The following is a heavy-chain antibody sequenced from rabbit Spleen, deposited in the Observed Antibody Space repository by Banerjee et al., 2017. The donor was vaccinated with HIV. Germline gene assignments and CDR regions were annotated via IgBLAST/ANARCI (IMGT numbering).Heavy chain of an antibody. J-gene: IGHJ6*01. D-gene: IGHD1-1*01. CDR2: IAGSSSGFT. V-gene: IGHV1S40*01. Sequence: QSLEESGGGLVQPEGSLTLTCTASGVSFSSSSYMCWVRQAPGKGLEWISCIAGSSSGFTYSATWAKGRFTCSKTSSTTVTLQMTRLTAADTATYFCARDTSSSFSSYGMDLWGQGTLVTVS. CDR3: ARDTSSSFSSYGMDL. CDR1: GVSFSSSSY.